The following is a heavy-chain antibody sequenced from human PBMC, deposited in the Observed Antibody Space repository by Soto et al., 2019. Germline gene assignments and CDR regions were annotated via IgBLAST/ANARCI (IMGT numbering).Heavy chain of an antibody. CDR1: GYTFTSYG. V-gene: IGHV1-18*01. J-gene: IGHJ4*02. CDR3: ARDRITIFSYRAREVPFDY. CDR2: ISAYNGNT. Sequence: GASVKVSCKASGYTFTSYGISWVRQAPGQGLEWMGWISAYNGNTNYAQKLQGRVTMTTDTSTSTAYMELRSLRSDDTAVYHCARDRITIFSYRAREVPFDYWGQGTLVTVSS. D-gene: IGHD3-9*01.